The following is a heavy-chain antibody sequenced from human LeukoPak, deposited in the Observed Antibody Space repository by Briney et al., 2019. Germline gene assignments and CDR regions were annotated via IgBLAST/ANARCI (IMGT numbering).Heavy chain of an antibody. CDR2: INPSGGST. D-gene: IGHD3-3*01. Sequence: ASVKVSCKASGYTFTSYYMHWVRQAPGQGLEWMGIINPSGGSTSYAQKFQGRVTMTRDMSTSTVYMELSSLRSEDTAVYYCVREGGLEVRFLEWLLFGYFDYWGQGTLVTVSS. V-gene: IGHV1-46*01. J-gene: IGHJ4*02. CDR3: VREGGLEVRFLEWLLFGYFDY. CDR1: GYTFTSYY.